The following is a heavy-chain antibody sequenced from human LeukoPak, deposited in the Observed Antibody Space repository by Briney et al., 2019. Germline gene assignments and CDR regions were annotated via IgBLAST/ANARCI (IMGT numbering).Heavy chain of an antibody. CDR1: GFTFSDYA. Sequence: GGSPRLSCSASGFTFSDYALHWVRQTPGKGLESVAGFSNNGGNTYYADSVKGRFTISRDNSKNTLYLQMNSLRAEDTAVYYCAKDSSADDSSGYSYYFDYWGQGTLVTVSS. V-gene: IGHV3-64*04. CDR2: FSNNGGNT. CDR3: AKDSSADDSSGYSYYFDY. D-gene: IGHD3-22*01. J-gene: IGHJ4*02.